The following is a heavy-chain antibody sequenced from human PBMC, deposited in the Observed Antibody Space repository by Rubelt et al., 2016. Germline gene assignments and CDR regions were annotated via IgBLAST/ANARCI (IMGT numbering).Heavy chain of an antibody. CDR3: IGSFLGY. Sequence: GGVKPGGSLRLSCAASGLTVSNTWMSWVRQAPGKGLEWVGHIKSKADGGTADYTAPVKGRFTMSRDDSKNTLDLQMDSLKIDDTAVYYCIGSFLGYWGQGTLVTVSA. J-gene: IGHJ4*02. D-gene: IGHD1-26*01. CDR1: GLTVSNTW. CDR2: IKSKADGGTA. V-gene: IGHV3-15*01.